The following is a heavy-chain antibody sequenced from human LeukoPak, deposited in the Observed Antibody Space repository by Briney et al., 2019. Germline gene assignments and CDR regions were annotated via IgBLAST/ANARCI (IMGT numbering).Heavy chain of an antibody. CDR2: ISGSGGST. CDR1: GFTFSSYA. CDR3: AKRCATVTTSRPPYYFDY. Sequence: PGGSLRLSCAASGFTFSSYAMSWVRQAPGKGLEWVSAISGSGGSTYYADSVKGRFTISRDNSKNTLYLQMNSLRAEDTAVYYCAKRCATVTTSRPPYYFDYWGQGTQVTVSS. V-gene: IGHV3-23*01. J-gene: IGHJ4*02. D-gene: IGHD4-17*01.